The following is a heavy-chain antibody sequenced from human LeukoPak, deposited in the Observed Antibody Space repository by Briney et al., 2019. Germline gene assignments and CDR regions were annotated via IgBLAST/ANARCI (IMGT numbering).Heavy chain of an antibody. J-gene: IGHJ4*02. CDR1: GYSFTSYW. CDR3: ARRSHTYYYDSSGSNFDY. D-gene: IGHD3-22*01. CDR2: IYPGDSDT. Sequence: GEFLKISCKGSGYSFTSYWIGWVRRMPGKGLEWMGIIYPGDSDTRYSPSFQGQVTISADKSISTAYLQWSSLKASDTAMYYCARRSHTYYYDSSGSNFDYWGQGTLVTVSS. V-gene: IGHV5-51*01.